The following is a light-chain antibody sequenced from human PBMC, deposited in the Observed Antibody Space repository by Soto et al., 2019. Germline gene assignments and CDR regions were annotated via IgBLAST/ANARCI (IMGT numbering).Light chain of an antibody. CDR1: SSNIGSAY. J-gene: IGLJ2*01. Sequence: QSVLTQPPSASGTPGQRVTISCSGSSSNIGSAYIYWYQHLPGTAPKLLIYRNNQRPSGVPDRFSASKSGTSASLAISGLRSEDDSDYYCAAWDDSVVVFGGGTKVTVL. V-gene: IGLV1-47*01. CDR2: RNN. CDR3: AAWDDSVVV.